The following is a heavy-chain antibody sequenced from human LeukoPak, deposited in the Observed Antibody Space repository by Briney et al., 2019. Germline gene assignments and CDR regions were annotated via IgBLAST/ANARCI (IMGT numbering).Heavy chain of an antibody. Sequence: ASVKVSCKASGYTFTSYDINWVRQATGQGLEWMGWMNPNSGNTGYAQKFQGRVTMTRNTSISTAYMELSSLRSEDTAVYYCARGQYNWNYGYYYYYMDVWGKGTPVTVSS. D-gene: IGHD1-7*01. J-gene: IGHJ6*03. CDR1: GYTFTSYD. CDR3: ARGQYNWNYGYYYYYMDV. CDR2: MNPNSGNT. V-gene: IGHV1-8*01.